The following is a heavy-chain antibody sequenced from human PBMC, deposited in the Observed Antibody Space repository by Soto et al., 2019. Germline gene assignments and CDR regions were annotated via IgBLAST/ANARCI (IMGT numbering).Heavy chain of an antibody. V-gene: IGHV1-46*01. D-gene: IGHD3-9*01. Sequence: ASVKVSCKASGYTFTSYYMHWVRQAPGQGLEWMGIINPSGGSTSYAQKFQGRVTMTRDTSKNRFSLRLSSVSAADTAVYYCARTHYDILSSFYPWRYYYFLDVWGKGTTVTVSS. CDR3: ARTHYDILSSFYPWRYYYFLDV. CDR1: GYTFTSYY. J-gene: IGHJ6*03. CDR2: INPSGGST.